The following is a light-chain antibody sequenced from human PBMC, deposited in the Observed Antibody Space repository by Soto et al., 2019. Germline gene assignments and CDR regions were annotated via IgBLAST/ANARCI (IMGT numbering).Light chain of an antibody. CDR1: QRISSDW. V-gene: IGKV3-20*01. CDR3: QQYGNFPYT. CDR2: GAS. Sequence: EIVMTRSPATLSVSPGERATLSCRASQRISSDWLAWYRHKPGQAPRLLIYGASSRATGVPDRVSGSGSGTDFTLTINRLEPEDFAVYYCQQYGNFPYTFGQGTKVDIK. J-gene: IGKJ2*01.